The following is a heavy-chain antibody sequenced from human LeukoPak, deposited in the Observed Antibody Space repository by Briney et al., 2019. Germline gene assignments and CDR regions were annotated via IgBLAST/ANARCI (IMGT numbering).Heavy chain of an antibody. J-gene: IGHJ4*02. Sequence: SETLSLTCTVSGGSISTSNYYWSWIRQPPGKGLEWIGYIYYSGSTYYNPSLKSRVTISVDTSSNQFSLKLSSVTAADTAVYYCARGRSSGLMWASDSWGQGTLVTVSS. CDR2: IYYSGST. CDR3: ARGRSSGLMWASDS. CDR1: GGSISTSNYY. V-gene: IGHV4-30-4*02. D-gene: IGHD6-19*01.